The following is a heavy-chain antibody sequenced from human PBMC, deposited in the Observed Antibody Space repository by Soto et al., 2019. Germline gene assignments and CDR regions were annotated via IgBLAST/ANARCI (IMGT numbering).Heavy chain of an antibody. CDR1: GGSISSGGYY. Sequence: QVQLQESGPGLVKPSQPLSLTCTVSGGSISSGGYYWSWIRQHPGKGLEWIGYIYYSGSTYYNPSLKSRVTISVDTSKNQFSLKLSSVTAADTAVYYGARASLGSSSSYYFDYWGQGTLVTVSS. J-gene: IGHJ4*02. CDR2: IYYSGST. CDR3: ARASLGSSSSYYFDY. D-gene: IGHD6-6*01. V-gene: IGHV4-31*03.